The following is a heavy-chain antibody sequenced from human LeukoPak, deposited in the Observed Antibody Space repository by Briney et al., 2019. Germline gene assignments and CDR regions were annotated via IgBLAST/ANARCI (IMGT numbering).Heavy chain of an antibody. CDR1: GFTFSSYA. Sequence: GGSLRLSCAASGFTFSSYAMSWVRQAPGKGLEWVSAISGSGGSTYYADSVKGRFTISRDNSKNTLYLQMNSLRAEDTAVYYCAKLSSSGWYSRPDYWGQGTLVTVSS. V-gene: IGHV3-23*01. J-gene: IGHJ4*02. CDR2: ISGSGGST. CDR3: AKLSSSGWYSRPDY. D-gene: IGHD6-19*01.